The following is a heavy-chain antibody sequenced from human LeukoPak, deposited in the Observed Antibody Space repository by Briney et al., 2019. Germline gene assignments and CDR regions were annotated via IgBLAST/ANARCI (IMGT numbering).Heavy chain of an antibody. CDR3: ARDRMGYYYGSGSYYRFDAFDI. D-gene: IGHD3-10*01. V-gene: IGHV3-53*01. J-gene: IGHJ3*02. Sequence: PGGSLRLSCAASGFTVSSNYMSWVRQAPGKGLEWVSVIYSGGSTYYADSVKGRFTISRDNSKNTLYLQMNSLRAEDTAVYYCARDRMGYYYGSGSYYRFDAFDIWGQGTMVTVSS. CDR1: GFTVSSNY. CDR2: IYSGGST.